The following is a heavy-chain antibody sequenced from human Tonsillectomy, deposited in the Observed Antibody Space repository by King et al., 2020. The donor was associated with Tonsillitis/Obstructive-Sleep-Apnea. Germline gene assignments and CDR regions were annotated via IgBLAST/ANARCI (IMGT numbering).Heavy chain of an antibody. Sequence: VQLVESGGGLVQPGGSLRLSCAASGFTFSSYAMSWVRQAPGKGLEWVSTISGSGGSTYYADSVKGRFTFSRDNSKNTLYLQMNSLRAEDTAVYYCAIGAGMTTVTSCDYWGQGTLVTVSS. CDR2: ISGSGGST. V-gene: IGHV3-23*04. CDR3: AIGAGMTTVTSCDY. D-gene: IGHD4-11*01. J-gene: IGHJ4*02. CDR1: GFTFSSYA.